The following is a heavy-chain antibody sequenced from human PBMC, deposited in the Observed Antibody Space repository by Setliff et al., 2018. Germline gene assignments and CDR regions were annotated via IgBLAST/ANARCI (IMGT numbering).Heavy chain of an antibody. CDR2: LHTSGTT. Sequence: SQTLSLTCAVSGGSITSGSYYWSWIRQPAGEGLEWIGRLHTSGTTDYNPSLKGRVTISADTSTNHFSLKLTSMTAADTAVYYCARDNTIVGATDYWGQGALVTVSS. V-gene: IGHV4-61*02. D-gene: IGHD1-26*01. CDR1: GGSITSGSYY. J-gene: IGHJ4*02. CDR3: ARDNTIVGATDY.